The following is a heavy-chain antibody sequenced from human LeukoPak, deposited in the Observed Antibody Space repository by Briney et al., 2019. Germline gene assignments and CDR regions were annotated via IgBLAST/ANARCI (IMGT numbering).Heavy chain of an antibody. Sequence: GGSLRLSCAASGFTFSSYAMHWVRQAPGKGLEWVAVISYDGSNKYCADSVKGRFTISRDNSKNTLYLQMNSLRAEDTAVYYCARSSMIVVVILHWGQGTLVTVSS. CDR2: ISYDGSNK. D-gene: IGHD3-22*01. CDR1: GFTFSSYA. J-gene: IGHJ4*02. CDR3: ARSSMIVVVILH. V-gene: IGHV3-30-3*01.